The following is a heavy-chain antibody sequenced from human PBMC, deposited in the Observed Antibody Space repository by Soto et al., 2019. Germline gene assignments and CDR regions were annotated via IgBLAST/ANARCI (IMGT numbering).Heavy chain of an antibody. CDR1: GFTFSSYG. V-gene: IGHV3-30*18. CDR3: AKDTALGSGELIAGWFDP. D-gene: IGHD3-10*01. Sequence: QVQLVESGGGVVQPGRSLRLSCAASGFTFSSYGMHWVRQAPGKGLEWVAVISYDGSNKYYADSVKGRFTISRDNSNNTLYLQMNSLRAEDTAVYYCAKDTALGSGELIAGWFDPWGQGFLVTVSS. J-gene: IGHJ5*02. CDR2: ISYDGSNK.